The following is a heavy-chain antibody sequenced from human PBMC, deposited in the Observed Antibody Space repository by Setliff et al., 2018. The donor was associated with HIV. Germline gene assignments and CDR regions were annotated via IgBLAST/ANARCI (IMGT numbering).Heavy chain of an antibody. Sequence: NPSETLSLTCAVYGGSFSGYYWSWIRQPPGKGLEWIGEINHSGSTNYNPSLKSRVTISVDTSKNQFSLKLSSVTAADTAVYYCARGAHTPGQYCDFWSGPYYGMDVWGQGTTVTVSS. CDR1: GGSFSGYY. J-gene: IGHJ6*02. CDR3: ARGAHTPGQYCDFWSGPYYGMDV. V-gene: IGHV4-34*01. CDR2: INHSGST. D-gene: IGHD3-3*01.